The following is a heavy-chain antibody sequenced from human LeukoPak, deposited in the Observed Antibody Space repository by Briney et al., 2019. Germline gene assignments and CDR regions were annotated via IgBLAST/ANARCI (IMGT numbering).Heavy chain of an antibody. D-gene: IGHD6-6*01. CDR2: ISYDGSNK. CDR1: GFTFSSYA. V-gene: IGHV3-30-3*01. Sequence: PGGSLRLSCAASGFTFSSYAMHWVRQAPGKGLEWVAVISYDGSNKYYADSVKGRFTISRDNSKNTLYLQMNSLRAEDTAVYYCATPSSSPSYWGQGTLVTVSS. CDR3: ATPSSSPSY. J-gene: IGHJ4*02.